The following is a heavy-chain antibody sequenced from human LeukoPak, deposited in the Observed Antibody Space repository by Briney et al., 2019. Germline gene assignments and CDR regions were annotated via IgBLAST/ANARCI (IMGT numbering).Heavy chain of an antibody. D-gene: IGHD2-21*01. V-gene: IGHV4-34*01. CDR2: IDERGRT. CDR1: GGSLTSYY. CDR3: ARPHYCGSTTCSGPLDL. J-gene: IGHJ5*02. Sequence: SETLSLTCAVYGGSLTSYYWSWIRQTPGRGLEWIGEIDERGRTIYNPSFRSRVTISVDTSKNQFSLKMRFVTAADTAVYYCARPHYCGSTTCSGPLDLWGQGTQVTVSS.